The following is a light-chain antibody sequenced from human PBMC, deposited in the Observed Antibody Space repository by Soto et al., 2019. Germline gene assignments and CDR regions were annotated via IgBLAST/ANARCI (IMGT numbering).Light chain of an antibody. CDR2: NVS. CDR3: SSYTSSSTYV. CDR1: SSDVGGYNS. Sequence: QSVLTQPASVSGSPGQSITISCTGTSSDVGGYNSVSWYQQHPGKAPNLMIYNVSNRPSGISDRFSGSRSGNTASLAISGLQAEDEADYYCSSYTSSSTYVFGTGTKVTVL. J-gene: IGLJ1*01. V-gene: IGLV2-14*03.